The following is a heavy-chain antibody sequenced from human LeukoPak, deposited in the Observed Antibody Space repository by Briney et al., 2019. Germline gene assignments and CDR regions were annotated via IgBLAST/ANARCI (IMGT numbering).Heavy chain of an antibody. CDR3: ARGLKDAPYYFDY. V-gene: IGHV3-66*01. CDR1: GFTFSSNY. CDR2: IYSGGST. Sequence: GGSLRLSCAASGFTFSSNYMSWVRQAPGKGLEWVSVIYSGGSTYYSDCVKGRFTISTDNSKNTLYLQMNSLRAEDTAVYYCARGLKDAPYYFDYWGQGTLVTVS. D-gene: IGHD5/OR15-5a*01. J-gene: IGHJ4*02.